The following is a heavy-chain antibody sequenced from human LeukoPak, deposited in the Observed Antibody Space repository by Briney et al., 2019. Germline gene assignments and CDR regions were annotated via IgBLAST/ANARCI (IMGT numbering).Heavy chain of an antibody. V-gene: IGHV3-30*03. CDR3: ARRRVTGKSEDHLDL. Sequence: GRSLRLSCAASGFTFSSYGMHWVRQAPGKGLEWVAVISYDGSNKYYADSVKGRFTISRDNSKNTLYLQMNSLRAEDTAVYYCARRRVTGKSEDHLDLWGQGTLVTVSS. D-gene: IGHD6-19*01. CDR2: ISYDGSNK. J-gene: IGHJ5*02. CDR1: GFTFSSYG.